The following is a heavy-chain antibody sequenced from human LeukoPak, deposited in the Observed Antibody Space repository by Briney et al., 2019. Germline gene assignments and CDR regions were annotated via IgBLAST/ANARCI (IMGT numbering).Heavy chain of an antibody. J-gene: IGHJ4*02. Sequence: SETLSLTCAVSGYSISSNHYWGRTRQPPGKGLEWIGSIYHSGSTYYKPSLKSRVTISVDTSKNQFSLRLSSVTAADTAVYYCARGTSYPYDNFDYWGQGTLVTVSS. D-gene: IGHD3-16*01. CDR2: IYHSGST. CDR1: GYSISSNHY. V-gene: IGHV4-38-2*01. CDR3: ARGTSYPYDNFDY.